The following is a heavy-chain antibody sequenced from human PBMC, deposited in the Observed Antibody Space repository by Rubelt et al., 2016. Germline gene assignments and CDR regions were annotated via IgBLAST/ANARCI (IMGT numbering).Heavy chain of an antibody. CDR3: ARKGYDFWSGYSENWFDP. Sequence: QVQLQQWGAGLLKPSETLSLTCAVYGGSFSGYYWSWLRQPPGKGLEWIGEINHSGSTNFNPSCKSRVTSAVDTSKNQFSLRLSFVTAADTAVYYCARKGYDFWSGYSENWFDPWGQGTLVTVSS. J-gene: IGHJ5*02. CDR2: INHSGST. D-gene: IGHD3-3*01. V-gene: IGHV4-34*01. CDR1: GGSFSGYY.